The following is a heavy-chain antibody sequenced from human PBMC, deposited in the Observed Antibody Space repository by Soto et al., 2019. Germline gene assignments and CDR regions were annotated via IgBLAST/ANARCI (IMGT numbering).Heavy chain of an antibody. CDR1: GFTFSNAW. D-gene: IGHD3-22*01. V-gene: IGHV3-15*07. J-gene: IGHJ4*02. CDR2: IKSKTDGGTT. CDR3: TTDGPGAHYYDSSGYYSYTY. Sequence: GGSLRLSCAASGFTFSNAWMNLVRQAPGKGLEWVGRIKSKTDGGTTDYAAPVKGRFTISRDDSKNTLYLQMNSLKTEDTAVYYCTTDGPGAHYYDSSGYYSYTYWGQGTLVTVSS.